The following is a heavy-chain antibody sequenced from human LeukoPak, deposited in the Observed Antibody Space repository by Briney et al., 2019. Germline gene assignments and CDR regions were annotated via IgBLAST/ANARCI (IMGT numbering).Heavy chain of an antibody. D-gene: IGHD4-11*01. V-gene: IGHV3-23*01. CDR1: GFTFSSYA. J-gene: IGHJ6*03. CDR3: AKDGRYSNYAVAYYYYMDV. CDR2: ISGSGGSK. Sequence: GGSLRLSCAASGFTFSSYAMSWVRQAPGKGLEWVSAISGSGGSKYYADSVKGRFTISRDNSKDTLYLQMNSLRAEDTAVYYCAKDGRYSNYAVAYYYYMDVWGKGTTVTVSS.